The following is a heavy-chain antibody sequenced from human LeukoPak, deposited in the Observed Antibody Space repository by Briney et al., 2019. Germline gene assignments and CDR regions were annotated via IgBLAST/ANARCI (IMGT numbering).Heavy chain of an antibody. V-gene: IGHV3-23*01. CDR1: GFTFNSYA. CDR2: ISGNGGST. D-gene: IGHD3-22*01. CDR3: AKYGGIWYYYDSSGYRPYYFDY. Sequence: PGGSLRLSCAASGFTFNSYAMTWVRQAPGKGLEWVSGISGNGGSTYYADSVKGRFTVSRDNSKNTLYLQINSLRAEDTAVYYCAKYGGIWYYYDSSGYRPYYFDYWGQGTLVTVSS. J-gene: IGHJ4*02.